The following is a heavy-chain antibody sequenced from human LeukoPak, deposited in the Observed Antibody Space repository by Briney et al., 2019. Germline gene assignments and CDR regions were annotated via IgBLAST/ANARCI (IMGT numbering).Heavy chain of an antibody. D-gene: IGHD3-10*01. J-gene: IGHJ4*02. V-gene: IGHV3-33*01. Sequence: PGRSLRLSCAASGFTFSSYGMHWVRQAPGKGLEWVAVIWYDGSNKYYADSVKGRFTISRDNSKNTLYMQMNSLRAEDTAVYYCARGAVRGVMQFFDYWGQGTLVTVSS. CDR1: GFTFSSYG. CDR2: IWYDGSNK. CDR3: ARGAVRGVMQFFDY.